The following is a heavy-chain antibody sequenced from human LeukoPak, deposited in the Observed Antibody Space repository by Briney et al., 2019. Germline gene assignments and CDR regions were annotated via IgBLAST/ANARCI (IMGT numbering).Heavy chain of an antibody. CDR2: ISGRNGNA. CDR3: ARYLGHSSGSKRGFDY. D-gene: IGHD6-19*01. V-gene: IGHV1-18*01. Sequence: ASVKVSCKTPGYTFSTYGISWVRQAPGQGLEWLGWISGRNGNANYVQEFQGRVTMTTDTSTTTAYMELRSLTSDDTAVYFCARYLGHSSGSKRGFDYWGQGTPVIVSS. CDR1: GYTFSTYG. J-gene: IGHJ4*02.